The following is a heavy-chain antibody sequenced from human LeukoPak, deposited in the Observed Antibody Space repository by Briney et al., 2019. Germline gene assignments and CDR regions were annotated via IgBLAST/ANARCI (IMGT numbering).Heavy chain of an antibody. CDR1: GFTFSNAW. D-gene: IGHD4-17*01. CDR2: IKSKTDGGTT. CDR3: TLDYGDYVPYYYYDYMDV. Sequence: GGSLRLSCAASGFTFSNAWMSWVRQAPGKGLEWVGRIKSKTDGGTTDYAAPVKGRFTISRDDSKNTLYLQMNSLKTEDTAVYYCTLDYGDYVPYYYYDYMDVWGKGTTVTVSS. V-gene: IGHV3-15*01. J-gene: IGHJ6*03.